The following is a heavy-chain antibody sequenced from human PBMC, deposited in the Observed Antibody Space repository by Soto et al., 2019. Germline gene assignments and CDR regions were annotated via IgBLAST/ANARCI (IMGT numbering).Heavy chain of an antibody. D-gene: IGHD4-17*01. Sequence: QVQLVQSGAEVKKPGTSVKVSCKGSGYTFTSNGISWVRQAPGQGLEWMGWISTYNGNTNYEQKLQGRVTMTRHTSTSIAYMELRDLRSDDTAVYYCARDGYGDYGYWGQGSLVTVSS. V-gene: IGHV1-18*01. CDR1: GYTFTSNG. J-gene: IGHJ4*02. CDR3: ARDGYGDYGY. CDR2: ISTYNGNT.